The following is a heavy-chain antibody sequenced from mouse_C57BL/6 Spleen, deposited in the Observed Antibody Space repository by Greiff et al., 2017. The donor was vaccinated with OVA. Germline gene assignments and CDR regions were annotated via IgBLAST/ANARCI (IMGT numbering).Heavy chain of an antibody. V-gene: IGHV1-82*01. Sequence: VKLVESGPELVKPGASVKISCKASGYAFSSSWMNWVKQRPGKGLEWIGRIYPGDGDTNYNGKFKGKATLTADKSSSTAYMQLSSLTSEDSAVYFCARSHIDYDWFAYWGQGTLVTVSA. J-gene: IGHJ3*01. CDR3: ARSHIDYDWFAY. CDR2: IYPGDGDT. CDR1: GYAFSSSW. D-gene: IGHD2-4*01.